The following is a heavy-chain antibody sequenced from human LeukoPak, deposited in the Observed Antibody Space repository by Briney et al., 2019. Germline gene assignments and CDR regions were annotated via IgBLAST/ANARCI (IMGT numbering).Heavy chain of an antibody. CDR1: GGSFSGYY. CDR3: ARGSRGVIRFRFDP. Sequence: SETLSLTCAVYGGSFSGYYWSWIRQPPGKGLEWIGEINHSGSTNYNPSLKSRVTISVDTSKNQFSLKLSSVTAADTAVYYCARGSRGVIRFRFDPWGQGTLVTVSS. CDR2: INHSGST. J-gene: IGHJ5*02. D-gene: IGHD3-10*01. V-gene: IGHV4-34*01.